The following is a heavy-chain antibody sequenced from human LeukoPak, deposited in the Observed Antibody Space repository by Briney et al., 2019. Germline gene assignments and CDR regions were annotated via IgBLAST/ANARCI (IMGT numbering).Heavy chain of an antibody. CDR2: FDPEDGET. CDR1: GYTLTELS. Sequence: ASVKVSCKVSGYTLTELSMHWVRQAPGKGLEWMGGFDPEDGETIYAQKFQGRVTMTRNTSISTAYMELSSLRSEDTAVYYCARGLTARYFDWLLHSNAFDIWGQGTMVTVSS. CDR3: ARGLTARYFDWLLHSNAFDI. V-gene: IGHV1-24*01. D-gene: IGHD3-9*01. J-gene: IGHJ3*02.